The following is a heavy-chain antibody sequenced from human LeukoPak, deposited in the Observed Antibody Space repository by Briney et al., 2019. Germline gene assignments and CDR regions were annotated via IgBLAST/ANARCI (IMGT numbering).Heavy chain of an antibody. D-gene: IGHD4-17*01. V-gene: IGHV3-64D*06. J-gene: IGHJ4*02. Sequence: GRSLRLSRSASVFTFRSSAMHWVRDTPGKGLEYVSSISADGRRTYYADSVKGRFTIPRDNSKNTLYLHMRSLRREDTALYYCVKRGRQRDYAYDYWGQGTLVTVSS. CDR1: VFTFRSSA. CDR2: ISADGRRT. CDR3: VKRGRQRDYAYDY.